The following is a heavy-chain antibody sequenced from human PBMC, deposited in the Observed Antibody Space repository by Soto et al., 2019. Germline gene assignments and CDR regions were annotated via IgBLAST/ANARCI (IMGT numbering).Heavy chain of an antibody. Sequence: ASVQVSCKASGYTFTSYGISWGRQAPGQGLEWMGWISAYNGNTNYAQKLQGRVTMTTDTSTSTAYMELRSLRSDDTAVYYCARDWEIGAAAGLDDAFDIWGQGTMVTVSS. CDR3: ARDWEIGAAAGLDDAFDI. V-gene: IGHV1-18*01. CDR1: GYTFTSYG. J-gene: IGHJ3*02. CDR2: ISAYNGNT. D-gene: IGHD6-13*01.